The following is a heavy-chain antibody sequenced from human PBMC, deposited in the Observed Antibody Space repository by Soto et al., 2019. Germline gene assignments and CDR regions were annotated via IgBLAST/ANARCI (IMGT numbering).Heavy chain of an antibody. CDR1: GFTLHNYA. D-gene: IGHD3-10*01. Sequence: GGSLRLSCTASGFTLHNYAIAWVRQAPGKGLEWVSTLIGGHYGTAYSYSVKGRFTVSRDNSKNCLYLQMNSLGVEDTAMYFCAKGKSTGDIDWFDPWGQGSLVTVSS. CDR2: LIGGHYGT. V-gene: IGHV3-23*01. CDR3: AKGKSTGDIDWFDP. J-gene: IGHJ5*02.